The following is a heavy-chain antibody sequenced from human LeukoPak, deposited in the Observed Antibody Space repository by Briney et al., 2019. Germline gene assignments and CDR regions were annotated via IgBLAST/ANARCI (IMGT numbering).Heavy chain of an antibody. Sequence: GGSLRLSCVASGFTFSDYSMNWVRQAPGKGLEWVSSITPSSSYINYADSLRGRFTISRDNAKNSLYLQMNSLRAEDTAVYYCARAPVIDYFGSGSYFDYWGQGTLVTVSS. V-gene: IGHV3-21*01. J-gene: IGHJ4*02. CDR3: ARAPVIDYFGSGSYFDY. CDR1: GFTFSDYS. D-gene: IGHD3-10*01. CDR2: ITPSSSYI.